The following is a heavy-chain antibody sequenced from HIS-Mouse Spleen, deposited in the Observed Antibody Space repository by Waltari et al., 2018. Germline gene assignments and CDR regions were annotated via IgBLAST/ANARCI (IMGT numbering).Heavy chain of an antibody. Sequence: GESGGGLVQPGGSLRLSCAASGFTFSSYSMNWVRQAPVKGLEWVSYISSSSSTIYYADSVKGRFTISRDNAKNSLYLQMNSLGAEDTAVFYCAIDVTMIVVVMPDDDFDIWGHGTMFTASS. J-gene: IGHJ3*02. V-gene: IGHV3-48*01. CDR1: GFTFSSYS. CDR3: AIDVTMIVVVMPDDDFDI. CDR2: ISSSSSTI. D-gene: IGHD3-22*01.